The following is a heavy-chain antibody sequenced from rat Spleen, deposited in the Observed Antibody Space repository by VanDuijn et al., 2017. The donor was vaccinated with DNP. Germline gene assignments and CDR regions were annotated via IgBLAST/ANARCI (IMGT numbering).Heavy chain of an antibody. CDR2: MWSGGST. CDR1: GFSLTDYS. CDR3: ARQEGYDGYYHAPDD. Sequence: EVQLKESGPGLVQPSQTLSLTCTVSGFSLTDYSVHWVRQPPGKGLEWMGLMWSGGSTAYNSALKSRLSISRDTSKSQVFLKMNRMKSEETATYYCARQEGYDGYYHAPDDWGQGVMVTVSS. V-gene: IGHV2S63*01. D-gene: IGHD1-12*03. J-gene: IGHJ2*01.